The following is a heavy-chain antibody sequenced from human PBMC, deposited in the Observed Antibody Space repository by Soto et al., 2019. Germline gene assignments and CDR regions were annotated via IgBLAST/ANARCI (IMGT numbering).Heavy chain of an antibody. CDR2: IYDTGISGYTPST. Sequence: SETLSLTCTVPGGSITSSYWSWIRRPPGKGLEWIAYIYDTGISGYTPSTSYNPSLKSRVTMSVDTSKSQFSLKLTSVTAADTAVYYCARGEDAFFYYGLDVWGQGITVTVSS. J-gene: IGHJ6*02. CDR1: GGSITSSY. V-gene: IGHV4-59*01. CDR3: ARGEDAFFYYGLDV.